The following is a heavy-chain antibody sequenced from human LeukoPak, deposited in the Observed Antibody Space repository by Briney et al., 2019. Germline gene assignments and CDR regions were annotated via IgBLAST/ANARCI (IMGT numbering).Heavy chain of an antibody. CDR2: INPDNGGT. D-gene: IGHD3-10*01. Sequence: ASVKVSCKASGYTFRGSYMFWVRQAPGPGLEWMGWINPDNGGTKYAQKFQGRVTLTRDTAISTAYMELSSLSSDDTAVYYCARDVVYGSGSYYPFLGHWGQGTLFIVSS. J-gene: IGHJ1*01. CDR1: GYTFRGSY. CDR3: ARDVVYGSGSYYPFLGH. V-gene: IGHV1-2*02.